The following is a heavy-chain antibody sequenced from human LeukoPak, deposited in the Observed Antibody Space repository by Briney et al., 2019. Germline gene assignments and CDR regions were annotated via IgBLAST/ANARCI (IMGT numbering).Heavy chain of an antibody. V-gene: IGHV3-7*01. CDR3: ARLSLWLEYYYYDYMDV. Sequence: PGGSLRLSCADSGYLFSEYWMSWVCQALGKGLGWVANIKEDGSEKSYVDSVKGRFTISRDNAKRPIYLQMNSLRAEDTAIYYCARLSLWLEYYYYDYMDVWGKGTTVTVSS. D-gene: IGHD2-21*01. CDR2: IKEDGSEK. J-gene: IGHJ6*03. CDR1: GYLFSEYW.